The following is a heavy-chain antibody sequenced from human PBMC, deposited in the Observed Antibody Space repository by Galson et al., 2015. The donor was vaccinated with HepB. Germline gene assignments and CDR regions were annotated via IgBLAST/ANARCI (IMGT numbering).Heavy chain of an antibody. Sequence: SLRLSCAGDGFTFNNYAMSWVRQAPGKGLEWVPGISGDGSSTYYTDSLKGRFAISRDNSKKTLYLQINRLRVEDTAVYYCAKEGDYDGSGYFGFDFWGQGTVVTVSS. CDR3: AKEGDYDGSGYFGFDF. V-gene: IGHV3-23*01. CDR2: ISGDGSST. CDR1: GFTFNNYA. D-gene: IGHD3-22*01. J-gene: IGHJ4*02.